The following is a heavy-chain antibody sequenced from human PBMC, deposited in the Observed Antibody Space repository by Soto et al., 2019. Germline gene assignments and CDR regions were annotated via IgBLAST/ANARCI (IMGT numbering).Heavy chain of an antibody. V-gene: IGHV3-66*01. CDR2: IYAGGNT. CDR1: GFTVITNY. CDR3: ARKKSIVGATGYFDY. Sequence: EVQMVESGGGLVQPGGSLRLSCAVSGFTVITNYISWVRQAPGKGLGWVSDIYAGGNTYYADSVKGRFAISRDNSKNTLYLEMNSLRAEDTAVYYCARKKSIVGATGYFDYWGQGTLVSVSS. D-gene: IGHD1-26*01. J-gene: IGHJ4*02.